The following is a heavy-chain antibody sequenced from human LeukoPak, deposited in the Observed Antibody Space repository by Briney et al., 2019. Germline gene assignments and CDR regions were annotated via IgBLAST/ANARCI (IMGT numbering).Heavy chain of an antibody. J-gene: IGHJ5*02. CDR3: HLGGDNWFDP. D-gene: IGHD3-16*01. Sequence: ASVKVSCKASGYTFTSYDINWVRQATGQGLEWIGWMNPNIFNTGYAQKFQGRDTMTRNTSISTAYMELSSLRSEDTAVYYCHLGGDNWFDPWGQGTLVTVSS. CDR2: MNPNIFNT. CDR1: GYTFTSYD. V-gene: IGHV1-8*01.